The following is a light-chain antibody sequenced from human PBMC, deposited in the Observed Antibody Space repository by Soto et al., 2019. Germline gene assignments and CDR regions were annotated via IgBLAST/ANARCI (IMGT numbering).Light chain of an antibody. V-gene: IGKV1-27*01. CDR1: QGIRNF. CDR3: QKYSSVPV. CDR2: AAS. Sequence: DIQMTQSPTSLSASVGDRVTITCQASQGIRNFVAWYQQKPGKAPKLLIYAASTLQSGVPSRFSGSGSGTDFTLTINSLQPEDVATYSCQKYSSVPVFGPGTKVKIK. J-gene: IGKJ3*01.